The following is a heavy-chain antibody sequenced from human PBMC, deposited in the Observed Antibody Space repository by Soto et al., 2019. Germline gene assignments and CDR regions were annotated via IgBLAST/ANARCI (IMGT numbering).Heavy chain of an antibody. CDR2: IFYSGRT. D-gene: IGHD6-6*01. CDR3: ARDVRYSSSSGDYYYYMDV. J-gene: IGHJ6*03. Sequence: SSETLSLTCTVSGGSISTYYWTWIRQPPGKGLEWIGYIFYSGRTNYNPSLKSRVTISVDTSKNQFSLKLSSVTAADTAVYYCARDVRYSSSSGDYYYYMDVWGKGTTVT. CDR1: GGSISTYY. V-gene: IGHV4-59*01.